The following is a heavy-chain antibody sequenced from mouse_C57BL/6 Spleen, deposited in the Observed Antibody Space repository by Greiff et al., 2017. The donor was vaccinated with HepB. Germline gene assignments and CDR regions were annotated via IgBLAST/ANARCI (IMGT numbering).Heavy chain of an antibody. J-gene: IGHJ4*01. CDR2: ISSGSSTI. CDR3: ARLLRPYYYAMDY. D-gene: IGHD1-1*01. V-gene: IGHV5-17*01. CDR1: GFTFSDYG. Sequence: EVKLMESGGGLVKPGGSLKLSCAASGFTFSDYGMHWVRQAPEKGLEWVAYISSGSSTIYYADTVKGRFTISRDNAKNTLFLQMTSLRSEDTAMYYCARLLRPYYYAMDYWGQGTSVTVSS.